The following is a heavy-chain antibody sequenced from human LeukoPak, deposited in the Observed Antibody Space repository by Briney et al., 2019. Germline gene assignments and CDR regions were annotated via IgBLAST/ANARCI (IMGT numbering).Heavy chain of an antibody. CDR2: IYYSGST. D-gene: IGHD6-19*01. V-gene: IGHV4-59*01. J-gene: IGHJ5*02. CDR1: GGSISSYY. Sequence: SEPLSLTCTVSGGSISSYYWSWIRQPPGKGLEWIGYIYYSGSTNYNPSLKSRVTISVDTSKNQFSLKLSSVTAADTAVYYCARSWLRFEGEWFDPWGQGTLVTVSS. CDR3: ARSWLRFEGEWFDP.